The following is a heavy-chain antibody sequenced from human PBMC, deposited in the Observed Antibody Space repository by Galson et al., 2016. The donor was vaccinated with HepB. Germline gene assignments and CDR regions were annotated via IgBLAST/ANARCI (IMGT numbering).Heavy chain of an antibody. Sequence: SLRLSCAASGIAFSNHPMHWVRQTPGMGLEWLALISFDGGHKYYSDSVMGRFTIARDNSKNTVFLQLNSLRTEGTALYYCATASNSGTIYYFDYWGQGTLVTVSS. CDR3: ATASNSGTIYYFDY. CDR2: ISFDGGHK. CDR1: GIAFSNHP. J-gene: IGHJ4*02. V-gene: IGHV3-30*04. D-gene: IGHD1-26*01.